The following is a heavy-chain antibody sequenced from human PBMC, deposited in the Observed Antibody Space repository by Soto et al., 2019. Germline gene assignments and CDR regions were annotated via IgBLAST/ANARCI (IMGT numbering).Heavy chain of an antibody. CDR3: ARGLGWGAAVLSVHDAFDI. Sequence: ASVKVSCKASGYTFTSYYMHWVRQAPGQGLEWMGIINPSGGSTSYAQKFQGRVTMTRDTSTSTVYMELSSLRSEDTAVYYCARGLGWGAAVLSVHDAFDIWGQGTMVTVSS. D-gene: IGHD7-27*01. CDR1: GYTFTSYY. CDR2: INPSGGST. V-gene: IGHV1-46*01. J-gene: IGHJ3*02.